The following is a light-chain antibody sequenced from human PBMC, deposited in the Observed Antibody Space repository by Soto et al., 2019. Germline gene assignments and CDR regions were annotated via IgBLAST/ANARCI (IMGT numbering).Light chain of an antibody. Sequence: DIQITQSPSTLSTSLPDRVTIPFTASQSINSWLAWYQHKPGKAPNLLIYKASTLESGVPSRFSGSGSGTEFTLTISSVQPDDFAIYYCQQYHSYLWTFGQGTKVDIK. CDR3: QQYHSYLWT. V-gene: IGKV1-5*03. CDR2: KAS. CDR1: QSINSW. J-gene: IGKJ1*01.